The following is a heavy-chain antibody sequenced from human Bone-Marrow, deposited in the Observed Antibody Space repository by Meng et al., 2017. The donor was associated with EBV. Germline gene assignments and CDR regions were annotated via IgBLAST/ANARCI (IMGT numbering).Heavy chain of an antibody. CDR3: AREVYDSSGYYPLPFDY. D-gene: IGHD3-22*01. CDR2: IYYSGST. V-gene: IGHV4-39*07. J-gene: IGHJ4*02. CDR1: VGSISSSSYY. Sequence: QLQLQESGPGLVKPSETLSLTCTVSVGSISSSSYYWGWIRQPPGKGLEWIGSIYYSGSTYYNPSLKSRVTISVDTSKNQFSLKLSSVTAADTAVYYCAREVYDSSGYYPLPFDYWGQGTLGTVSS.